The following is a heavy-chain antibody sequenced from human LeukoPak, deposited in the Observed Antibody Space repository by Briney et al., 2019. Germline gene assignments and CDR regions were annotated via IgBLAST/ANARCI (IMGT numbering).Heavy chain of an antibody. Sequence: GGSLRLSCAASGFTFSTYGMHWVRQAPGKGLEWVAVIWNDGSNKYYADSVKGRFTISRDNSKSTLYLRMNSLRAEDTAVYSCARASGPFDYWGQGTLVTVSS. J-gene: IGHJ4*02. CDR2: IWNDGSNK. CDR1: GFTFSTYG. CDR3: ARASGPFDY. V-gene: IGHV3-33*01. D-gene: IGHD3-10*01.